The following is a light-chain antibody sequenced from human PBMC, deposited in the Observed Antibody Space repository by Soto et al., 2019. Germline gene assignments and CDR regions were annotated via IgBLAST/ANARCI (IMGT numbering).Light chain of an antibody. J-gene: IGLJ2*01. CDR3: SSYTSSTTLVV. Sequence: QSVLTQPASVSGSPGQSITISCTGTSSDVGGYDYVSWYQHLPGKAPKLTIYDVSNRPSGVSNRFSGSKSGNTASLTISGLQAEDEADYYCSSYTSSTTLVVFGGGTKLTVL. V-gene: IGLV2-14*03. CDR1: SSDVGGYDY. CDR2: DVS.